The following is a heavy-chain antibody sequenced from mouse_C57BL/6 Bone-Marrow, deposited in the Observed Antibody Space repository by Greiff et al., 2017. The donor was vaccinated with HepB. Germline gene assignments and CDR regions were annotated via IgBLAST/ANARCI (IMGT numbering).Heavy chain of an antibody. CDR2: IWTGGGT. Sequence: VKLMESGPGLVAPSQSLSITCTVSGFSLTSYAISWVRQPPGKGLEWLGVIWTGGGTNYNSALKSRLSISKDNSKSQVFLKMNSLQTDDTARYYCARGTTVVDYWYFDVWGTGTTVTVSS. V-gene: IGHV2-9-1*01. D-gene: IGHD1-1*01. CDR3: ARGTTVVDYWYFDV. CDR1: GFSLTSYA. J-gene: IGHJ1*03.